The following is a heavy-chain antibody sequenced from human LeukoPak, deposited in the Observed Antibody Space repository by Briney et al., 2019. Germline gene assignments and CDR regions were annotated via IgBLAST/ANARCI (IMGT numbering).Heavy chain of an antibody. CDR3: ARGGTTWHGFDS. CDR1: GFTFSPYA. Sequence: GGSLRLSCAASGFTFSPYAMSWVRQAPGKGLEWVSGISDAGAITYYADSVKGRFTISRSQSTNTLYLQMDSLRAEDTSLYYCARGGTTWHGFDSWGQGTLVTVSS. D-gene: IGHD1-14*01. V-gene: IGHV3-23*01. CDR2: ISDAGAIT. J-gene: IGHJ4*02.